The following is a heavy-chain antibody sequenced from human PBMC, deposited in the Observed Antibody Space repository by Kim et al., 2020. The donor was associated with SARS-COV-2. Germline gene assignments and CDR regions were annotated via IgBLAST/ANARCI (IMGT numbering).Heavy chain of an antibody. Sequence: ASVKVSCKASGYTFTSYAMNWVRQAPGQRPEWMGWINAGNGNTIYSQKFEGRVTITRDTSATTAYMELSSLRSEDTAVYFCARFRVAAGFDYWGQGTLVTVSS. V-gene: IGHV1-3*01. CDR2: INAGNGNT. CDR1: GYTFTSYA. D-gene: IGHD6-13*01. J-gene: IGHJ4*02. CDR3: ARFRVAAGFDY.